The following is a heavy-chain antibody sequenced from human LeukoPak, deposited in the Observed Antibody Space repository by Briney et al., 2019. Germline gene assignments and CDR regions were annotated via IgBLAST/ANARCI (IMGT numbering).Heavy chain of an antibody. Sequence: GGSLKISCKGSGYIFTTYWTAWVRQMPGKGLEWMGIVYPSDSDTRYSPSFQGQVTISVDKSITTAYLQWSSLKASDTAMYYCATTVTTSSSDAFDIWGQGTMVTVSS. J-gene: IGHJ3*02. CDR2: VYPSDSDT. V-gene: IGHV5-51*01. CDR3: ATTVTTSSSDAFDI. CDR1: GYIFTTYW. D-gene: IGHD4-17*01.